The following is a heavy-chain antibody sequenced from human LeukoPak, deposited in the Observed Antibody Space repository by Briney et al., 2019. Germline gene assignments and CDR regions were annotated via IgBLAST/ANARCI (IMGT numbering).Heavy chain of an antibody. V-gene: IGHV4-34*01. CDR2: INHSGST. D-gene: IGHD2-15*01. J-gene: IGHJ3*02. CDR3: ARLGYCSGGSCYGDAFDI. Sequence: SETLSLTCAVYGGSFSGYYWSWIRQPPGKGLGWIGEINHSGSTNYNPSLKSRVTIPVDTSKNQFSLKLSSVTAADTAVYYCARLGYCSGGSCYGDAFDIWGQGTMVTVSS. CDR1: GGSFSGYY.